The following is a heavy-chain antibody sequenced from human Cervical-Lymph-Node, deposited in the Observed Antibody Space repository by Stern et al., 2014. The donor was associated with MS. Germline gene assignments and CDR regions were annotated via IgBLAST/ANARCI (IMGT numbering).Heavy chain of an antibody. D-gene: IGHD3-10*01. J-gene: IGHJ4*02. CDR1: GFTFSSYG. V-gene: IGHV3-30*18. CDR2: ISYDGSDT. CDR3: VKRGITEVRGVRLGDY. Sequence: VQPEESGGGVVQPGRSLRLTCTVSGFTFSSYGMHWVRQAPGNGLEWVSVISYDGSDTYYAESVKGRFTISRDNSKNTLYLEMRSLRPEDTAVYYCVKRGITEVRGVRLGDYWGPGTLVIVSS.